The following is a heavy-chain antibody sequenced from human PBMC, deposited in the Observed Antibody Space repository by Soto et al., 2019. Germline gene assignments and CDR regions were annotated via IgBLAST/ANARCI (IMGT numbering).Heavy chain of an antibody. CDR1: GGSFSGYY. V-gene: IGHV4-34*01. D-gene: IGHD2-2*01. CDR2: INHSGST. CDR3: ARGCSSTSCYPQYYYYGMDV. J-gene: IGHJ6*02. Sequence: SETLSLTCAVYGGSFSGYYWSWIRQPPGKGLEWIGEINHSGSTNYNPSLKSRVTISVDTSKNQFSLKLSSVTAADTAVYYCARGCSSTSCYPQYYYYGMDVWGQGTTVTVSS.